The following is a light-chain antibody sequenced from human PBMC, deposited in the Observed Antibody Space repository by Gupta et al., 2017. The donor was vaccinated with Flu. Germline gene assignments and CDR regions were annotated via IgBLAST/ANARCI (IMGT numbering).Light chain of an antibody. CDR1: QDISSY. J-gene: IGKJ1*01. CDR3: QQYHTFPWT. Sequence: VIWMTQSPSLLSASTGDRVTINCRLSQDISSYLAWYQQKPGQAPELLIFAASTWQSGVPSRFSGSGSGTDFTLTISRLQSEDVATYYCQQYHTFPWTFGQGTKVEIK. V-gene: IGKV1D-8*01. CDR2: AAS.